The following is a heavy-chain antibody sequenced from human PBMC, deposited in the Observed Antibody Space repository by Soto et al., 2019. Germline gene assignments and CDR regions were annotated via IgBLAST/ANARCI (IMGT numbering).Heavy chain of an antibody. Sequence: QVHLVQSGAEVKKPGASVKVSCKVSGYSLNELSIHWVRQAPGKGLEWMGGFDPEDGEIIYAQKFQGRVTMTEDTSTDTANMVLSSLRSEDTAVYYCATGGPAGDFDNWGQGTLVTVSS. V-gene: IGHV1-24*01. J-gene: IGHJ4*02. CDR1: GYSLNELS. CDR3: ATGGPAGDFDN. D-gene: IGHD3-10*01. CDR2: FDPEDGEI.